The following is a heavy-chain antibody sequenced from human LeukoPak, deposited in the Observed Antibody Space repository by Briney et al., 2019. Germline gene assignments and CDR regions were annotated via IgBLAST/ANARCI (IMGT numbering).Heavy chain of an antibody. D-gene: IGHD6-13*01. CDR2: ISSSSYI. V-gene: IGHV3-21*01. Sequence: GGSLRLSCAASGFTFSSYSMNWVRQAPGKGLEWVSSISSSSYIYYADSVKGRFTISRDNAKNSLYLQMNSLRAEDTAVYYCARAGYSSSWYRGSGGDYWGQGTLVTVSS. J-gene: IGHJ4*02. CDR1: GFTFSSYS. CDR3: ARAGYSSSWYRGSGGDY.